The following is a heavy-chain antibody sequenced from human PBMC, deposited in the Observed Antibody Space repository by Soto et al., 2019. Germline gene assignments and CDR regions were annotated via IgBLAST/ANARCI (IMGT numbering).Heavy chain of an antibody. V-gene: IGHV3-7*01. CDR3: AREGYCSGGSCFDY. CDR2: IKQDGSEK. J-gene: IGHJ4*02. CDR1: GFTFSSYW. Sequence: EVQLVESGGGLVQPGGSLRLSCAASGFTFSSYWMSWVRQAPGKGLEWVANIKQDGSEKYYVDSVKGRFTISRDNATNSLYLQMNSLRAEDTAVYYCAREGYCSGGSCFDYWGQGTLVTVSS. D-gene: IGHD2-15*01.